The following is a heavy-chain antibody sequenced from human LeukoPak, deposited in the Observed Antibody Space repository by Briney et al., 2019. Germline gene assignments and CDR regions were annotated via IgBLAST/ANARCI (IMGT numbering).Heavy chain of an antibody. CDR3: AAEEIVIVPTATNSYFDT. V-gene: IGHV4-30-4*08. D-gene: IGHD2-2*01. Sequence: SETLSLTCTVSGASISNVDFYWAWIRQAPGKGLEWIGYIYNSGSTHFNPSLKSRVTMSDDTSKNQFSLRLSSVTAADTAVYYCAAEEIVIVPTATNSYFDTWGQGILVTVSS. CDR1: GASISNVDFY. CDR2: IYNSGST. J-gene: IGHJ4*02.